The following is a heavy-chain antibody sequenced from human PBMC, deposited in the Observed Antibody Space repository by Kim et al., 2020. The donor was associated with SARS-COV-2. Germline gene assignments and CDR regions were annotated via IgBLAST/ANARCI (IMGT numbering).Heavy chain of an antibody. CDR2: ISSNSSYI. Sequence: GGSLRLSCAASGFTFSSYGMNWVRQAPGKGLEWVSSISSNSSYIYYAYTVKGRFTISRANAQNSLSLQMNSLRAEGTAVYYCAREDTAMVGDAFDIWGQGTMVTVSS. V-gene: IGHV3-21*01. CDR1: GFTFSSYG. D-gene: IGHD5-18*01. J-gene: IGHJ3*02. CDR3: AREDTAMVGDAFDI.